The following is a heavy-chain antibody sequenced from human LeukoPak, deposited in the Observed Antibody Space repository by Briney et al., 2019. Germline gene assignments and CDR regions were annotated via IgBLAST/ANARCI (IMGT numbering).Heavy chain of an antibody. D-gene: IGHD6-6*01. J-gene: IGHJ6*02. Sequence: GSLRLSCAASGFTFSDYYMSWIRQAPGKGLEWVSYISSSGSTIYYADSVKGRFTISRDNAKNSLYLQMNSLRAEDTAVYYCARDRVAARPLDHYGMDVWGQGTTVTVSS. V-gene: IGHV3-11*01. CDR2: ISSSGSTI. CDR3: ARDRVAARPLDHYGMDV. CDR1: GFTFSDYY.